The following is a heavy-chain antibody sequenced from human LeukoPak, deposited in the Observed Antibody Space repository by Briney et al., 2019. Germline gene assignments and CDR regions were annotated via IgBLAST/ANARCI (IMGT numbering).Heavy chain of an antibody. CDR1: GFTFDDYA. V-gene: IGHV3-20*04. Sequence: PGGSLRLSCAASGFTFDDYAMSWVRQAPGKGLEWVSGVHWNGDSTGYADSMKGRFTISRDNAKNSLYLQMNSLRAEDTALYYCAKEGFSNYGNWFDSWGQGTLVTVSS. D-gene: IGHD4-11*01. CDR3: AKEGFSNYGNWFDS. J-gene: IGHJ5*01. CDR2: VHWNGDST.